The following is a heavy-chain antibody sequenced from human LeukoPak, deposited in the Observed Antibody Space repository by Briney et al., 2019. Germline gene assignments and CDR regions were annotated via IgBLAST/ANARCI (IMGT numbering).Heavy chain of an antibody. CDR3: ARDRHYDFWSGPTPLNY. D-gene: IGHD3-3*01. CDR1: GFTFSSYG. CDR2: ISYDGSNK. V-gene: IGHV3-30*19. Sequence: GGSLRLSCAASGFTFSSYGMHWVRQAPGKGLEWVAVISYDGSNKYYADSVKGRFTISRDNSKNTLYLQMNSLRAEDTAVYYCARDRHYDFWSGPTPLNYWGQGTLVTVSS. J-gene: IGHJ4*02.